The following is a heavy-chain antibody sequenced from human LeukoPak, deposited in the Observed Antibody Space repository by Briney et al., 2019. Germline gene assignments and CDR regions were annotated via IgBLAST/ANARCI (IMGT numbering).Heavy chain of an antibody. CDR3: VIPRGSYGIFDY. V-gene: IGHV3-23*01. CDR1: GFPFSSYA. Sequence: GGSLRLSCAASGFPFSSYAMTWVRQAPGKGLEWVSDINVSGDSTYYADSVKGRFTISRDNSKNTLYLQMSSLRAEDTAVYYCVIPRGSYGIFDYWGQGTLVPVSP. CDR2: INVSGDST. D-gene: IGHD5-18*01. J-gene: IGHJ4*02.